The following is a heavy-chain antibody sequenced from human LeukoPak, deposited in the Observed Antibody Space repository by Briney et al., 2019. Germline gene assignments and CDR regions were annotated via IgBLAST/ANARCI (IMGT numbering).Heavy chain of an antibody. J-gene: IGHJ3*02. CDR2: MNPNSGNT. CDR3: AKVGEYQLLLYAFDM. D-gene: IGHD2-2*01. CDR1: GYTFTSYD. Sequence: ASVKVSCKASGYTFTSYDINWVRQATGQGLEWMGWMNPNSGNTGYAQKFQGRVTITRNTSISTAYMELSSLRSEDTAVYYCAKVGEYQLLLYAFDMWGQGTMVTVSS. V-gene: IGHV1-8*03.